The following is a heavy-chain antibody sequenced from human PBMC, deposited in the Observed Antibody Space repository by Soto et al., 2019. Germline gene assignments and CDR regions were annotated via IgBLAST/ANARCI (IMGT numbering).Heavy chain of an antibody. Sequence: EVQLVRSGAEVKKPGESLKISCKGSGYSFTNYWIGWVRQMPGKGLEWMGLIYPGDSDTRYSPSFQGQVTISADKSIXTAYLQWSSLKASDTAMYYCARHIAVAGTGWYFDLWGRGTLVTVSS. CDR1: GYSFTNYW. CDR2: IYPGDSDT. D-gene: IGHD6-19*01. CDR3: ARHIAVAGTGWYFDL. J-gene: IGHJ2*01. V-gene: IGHV5-51*01.